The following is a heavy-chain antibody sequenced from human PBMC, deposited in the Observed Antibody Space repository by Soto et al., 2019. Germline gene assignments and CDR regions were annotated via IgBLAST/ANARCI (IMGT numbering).Heavy chain of an antibody. J-gene: IGHJ3*02. Sequence: GGSLRLSCVASGFTFNSYWMHWIRQAPGKGLVWVSRINSDGTITNHADTVKGRFTISRDNAKNTLYLQMNSLRAEDTAVYYCARKTTGDAFDIWGQGTMVTVS. CDR2: INSDGTIT. CDR1: GFTFNSYW. CDR3: ARKTTGDAFDI. D-gene: IGHD4-17*01. V-gene: IGHV3-74*01.